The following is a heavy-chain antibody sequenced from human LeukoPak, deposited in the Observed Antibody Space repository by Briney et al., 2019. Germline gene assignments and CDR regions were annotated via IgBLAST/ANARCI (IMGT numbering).Heavy chain of an antibody. J-gene: IGHJ4*02. CDR1: GFTFSSYA. CDR3: ARPYSSSWYNYFDS. CDR2: ISYDGSNK. Sequence: GGSLRLSCAASGFTFSSYAMHWVRQAPGKELEWVAVISYDGSNKYYADSVKGRFTISRDNSKNTLYLQMNSLRAEDTAVYYCARPYSSSWYNYFDSWGQGTLVTVSS. V-gene: IGHV3-30-3*01. D-gene: IGHD6-13*01.